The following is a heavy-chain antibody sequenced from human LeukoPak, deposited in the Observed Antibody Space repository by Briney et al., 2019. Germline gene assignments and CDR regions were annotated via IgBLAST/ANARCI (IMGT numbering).Heavy chain of an antibody. CDR2: IKQDGSEK. CDR1: GFTFSSYW. CDR3: ARASYYYDSSGFPWHAFDI. V-gene: IGHV3-7*01. Sequence: GGSLRLSCAASGFTFSSYWMSWVRQAPGKGLEWVANIKQDGSEKYYVGSVKGRFTISRDNAKNSLYLQMNSLRAEDTAVYYCARASYYYDSSGFPWHAFDIWGQGTMVTVSS. D-gene: IGHD3-22*01. J-gene: IGHJ3*02.